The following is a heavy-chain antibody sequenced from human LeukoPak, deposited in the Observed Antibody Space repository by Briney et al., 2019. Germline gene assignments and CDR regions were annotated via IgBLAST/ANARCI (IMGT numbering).Heavy chain of an antibody. CDR3: AKDGQIAAALYYYYGMDV. J-gene: IGHJ6*02. CDR2: ISWNSGSI. D-gene: IGHD6-13*01. Sequence: SLRLSCAASGFTFDDYAMHWVRQAPGKGLEWVSGISWNSGSIGYADSVKGRFTISRDNAKNSLYLQMYSLRAEDTALYYCAKDGQIAAALYYYYGMDVWGQGTTVTVSS. V-gene: IGHV3-9*01. CDR1: GFTFDDYA.